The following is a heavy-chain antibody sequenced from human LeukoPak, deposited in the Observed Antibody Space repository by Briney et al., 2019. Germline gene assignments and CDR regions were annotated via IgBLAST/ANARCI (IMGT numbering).Heavy chain of an antibody. Sequence: PGGALRLSCAASGFTFSSYVMHWVRQAPGKGLEWVAVISYDGSNKYYADSVKGRFTISRDNSKNKLYMQMNSLRAEDTAVYYCAKDTIDYWGQGTLVTVSS. J-gene: IGHJ4*02. CDR2: ISYDGSNK. CDR3: AKDTIDY. CDR1: GFTFSSYV. V-gene: IGHV3-30*18.